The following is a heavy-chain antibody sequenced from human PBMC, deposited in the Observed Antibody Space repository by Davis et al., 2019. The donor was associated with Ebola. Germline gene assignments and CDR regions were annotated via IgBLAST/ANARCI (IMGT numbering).Heavy chain of an antibody. D-gene: IGHD6-19*01. V-gene: IGHV3-13*01. J-gene: IGHJ4*02. CDR2: IGTAGDT. CDR3: ARGQWLAFDY. Sequence: ESLKISCEASGLTFSSYWMHWVRQATGKGLEWVSAIGTAGDTYYPGSVKGRFTISRENAKNSLYLQMNSLRAGDTAVYYCARGQWLAFDYWGQGTLVTVSS. CDR1: GLTFSSYW.